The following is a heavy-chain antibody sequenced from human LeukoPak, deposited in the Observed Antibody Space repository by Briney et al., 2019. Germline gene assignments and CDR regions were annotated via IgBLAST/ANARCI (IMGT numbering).Heavy chain of an antibody. J-gene: IGHJ4*02. CDR3: AKAAAADPLLSDFDY. CDR1: GFTFSSYG. Sequence: AGGSLRLSCAASGFTFSSYGMHWVRQAPGKGLEWVAVIWYDGSNKYYADSVKGRFTISRDNSKNTLYLQMNSLRAEDTAVYYCAKAAAADPLLSDFDYWGQGTLVTVSS. D-gene: IGHD6-13*01. CDR2: IWYDGSNK. V-gene: IGHV3-33*06.